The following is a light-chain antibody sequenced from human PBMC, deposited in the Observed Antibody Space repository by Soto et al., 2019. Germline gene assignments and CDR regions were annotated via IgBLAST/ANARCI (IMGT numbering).Light chain of an antibody. CDR2: DTS. V-gene: IGKV3-15*01. CDR1: QSLRSN. Sequence: EVVLTQSPATLSVSPGERVTLSCRASQSLRSNLAWYQQKPGQAPRLLIYDTSIRATGIPARFSGSGSGTEFTLNVCSLQSEDFALYYCQQYGSWPPVTFGQGTKLEI. J-gene: IGKJ2*01. CDR3: QQYGSWPPVT.